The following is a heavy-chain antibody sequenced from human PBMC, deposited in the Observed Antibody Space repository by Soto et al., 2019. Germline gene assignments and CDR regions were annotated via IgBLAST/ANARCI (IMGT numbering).Heavy chain of an antibody. V-gene: IGHV3-48*01. CDR3: VRDSAYSFDY. CDR2: TSASSGAT. J-gene: IGHJ4*02. CDR1: GFALNDHN. D-gene: IGHD2-21*01. Sequence: EVQLVESGGGLVQPGGSLRVSCAASGFALNDHNMTWVRQAPGKGLEWVADTSASSGATYYADSVKGRFTISRDDAKNSLFLQMTNLRVEDTATYYCVRDSAYSFDYWGQGTLVTVSS.